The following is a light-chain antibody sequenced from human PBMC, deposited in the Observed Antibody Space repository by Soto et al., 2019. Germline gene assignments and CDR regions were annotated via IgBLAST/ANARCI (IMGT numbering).Light chain of an antibody. V-gene: IGLV1-40*01. CDR3: QSYDSTLSARYV. CDR1: SSNIGAGYD. J-gene: IGLJ1*01. CDR2: ANI. Sequence: QSVLTQPPSVSGAPGQRVTISCTGSSSNIGAGYDVHWYQQRPGAAPKLLISANINRPSGVPDRFSGSKSGTSASPAITGLQADDEGDYYCQSYDSTLSARYVFGTGTKVT.